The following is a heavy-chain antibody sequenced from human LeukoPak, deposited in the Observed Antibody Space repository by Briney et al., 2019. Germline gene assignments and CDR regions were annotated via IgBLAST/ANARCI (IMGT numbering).Heavy chain of an antibody. CDR3: ARDQRLGAFDI. CDR2: ISSSSSYI. D-gene: IGHD3-16*01. Sequence: GGSLRLSCAASGFTFSSYSMNWVRQAPGKELEWVSSISSSSSYIYYADSVKGRFTISRDNAKNSLYLQMNSLRAEDTAVYYCARDQRLGAFDIWGQGTMVTVSS. V-gene: IGHV3-21*01. CDR1: GFTFSSYS. J-gene: IGHJ3*02.